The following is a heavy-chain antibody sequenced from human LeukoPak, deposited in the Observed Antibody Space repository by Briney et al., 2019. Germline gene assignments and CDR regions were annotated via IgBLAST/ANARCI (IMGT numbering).Heavy chain of an antibody. V-gene: IGHV3-23*01. Sequence: GGSLRLSCAASGFTFSSYAMSWVRQAPGKGLEWVSAISGSGGSTYYADSVKGRFTISRDNSKNTLYLQMNSLRAEDTAVYYCARDMSGTYSFDYWGQGTLVTVSS. CDR1: GFTFSSYA. CDR2: ISGSGGST. D-gene: IGHD1-26*01. CDR3: ARDMSGTYSFDY. J-gene: IGHJ4*02.